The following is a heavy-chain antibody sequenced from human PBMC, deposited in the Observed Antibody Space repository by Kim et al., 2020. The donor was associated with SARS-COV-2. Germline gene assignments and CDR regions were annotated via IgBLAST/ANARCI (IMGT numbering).Heavy chain of an antibody. CDR1: GYTFTSYA. Sequence: ASVKVSCKASGYTFTSYAMNWVRQAPGQGLEWMGWINTNTGNPTYAQGFTGRFVFSLDTSVSTAYLQISSLKAEDTAVYYCARKDCSGGSCYFGRGWFDPWGQGTLVTVSS. J-gene: IGHJ5*02. CDR3: ARKDCSGGSCYFGRGWFDP. V-gene: IGHV7-4-1*02. D-gene: IGHD2-15*01. CDR2: INTNTGNP.